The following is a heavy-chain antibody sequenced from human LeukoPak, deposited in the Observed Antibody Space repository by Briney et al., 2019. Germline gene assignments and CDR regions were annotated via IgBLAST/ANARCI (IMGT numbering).Heavy chain of an antibody. CDR2: ISGSGTST. J-gene: IGHJ4*02. V-gene: IGHV3-23*01. D-gene: IGHD1-26*01. Sequence: GGSLRLSCAASGFTFNNYAMSWVRQAPGKGLEWVSSISGSGTSTYYADSVKGRFTISRDNSKNTLYLQLNRLRAEDTAVYYCAKSPIVGATFYFDYWGQGTLVTVSS. CDR3: AKSPIVGATFYFDY. CDR1: GFTFNNYA.